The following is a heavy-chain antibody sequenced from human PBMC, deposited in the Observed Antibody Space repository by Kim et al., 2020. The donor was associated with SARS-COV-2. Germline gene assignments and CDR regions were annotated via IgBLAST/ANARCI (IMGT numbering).Heavy chain of an antibody. CDR2: INPNSGGT. V-gene: IGHV1-2*02. CDR1: GYTFTGYY. D-gene: IGHD6-13*01. J-gene: IGHJ6*02. CDR3: ARAPLRDSSMDV. Sequence: ASVKVSCKASGYTFTGYYMHWVRQAPGQGLEWMGWINPNSGGTNYAQKFQGRVTMTRDTSISTAYMELSRLRSDDTAVYYCARAPLRDSSMDVWGQGTTVTVSS.